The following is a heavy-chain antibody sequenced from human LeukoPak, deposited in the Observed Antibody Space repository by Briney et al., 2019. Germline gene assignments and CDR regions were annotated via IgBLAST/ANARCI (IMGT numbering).Heavy chain of an antibody. D-gene: IGHD3-10*01. CDR1: GYTFSNYG. CDR3: ARERNNYASGSYGPMDV. Sequence: ASVKVSCKASGYTFSNYGINWVRQAPGQGLEWMGWISPYNGDTNYAQKVQGRVTMTTDTSTSTAYMEVRSLRSDDTAVYFCARERNNYASGSYGPMDVWGKGTTVTASS. CDR2: ISPYNGDT. J-gene: IGHJ6*03. V-gene: IGHV1-18*01.